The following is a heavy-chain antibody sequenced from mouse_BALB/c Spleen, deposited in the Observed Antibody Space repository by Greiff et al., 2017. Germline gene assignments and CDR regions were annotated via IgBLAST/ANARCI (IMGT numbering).Heavy chain of an antibody. V-gene: IGHV5-6-3*01. CDR3: ARVDYAMDY. CDR1: GFTFSSYG. Sequence: VQLKESGGGLVQPGGSLKLSCAASGFTFSSYGMSWVRQTPDKRLELVATINSNGGSTYYPNSVKGRFTISRDNAKNTLYLQMSSLKSEDTAMYYCARVDYAMDYWGQGTSVTVSS. J-gene: IGHJ4*01. CDR2: INSNGGST.